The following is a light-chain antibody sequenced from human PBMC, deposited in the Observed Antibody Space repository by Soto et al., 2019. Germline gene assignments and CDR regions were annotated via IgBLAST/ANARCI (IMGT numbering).Light chain of an antibody. CDR3: QQYNNWPPT. CDR2: GAS. V-gene: IGKV3-15*01. Sequence: VVLTHSVATLSVSPGERATLSCRASQSVSSNLAWHQQKPGQAPRLLIYGASTRATGIPARFSGSGSGTEFTLTISSLQSEDFAVYSCQQYNNWPPTFGQGTKVDI. J-gene: IGKJ1*01. CDR1: QSVSSN.